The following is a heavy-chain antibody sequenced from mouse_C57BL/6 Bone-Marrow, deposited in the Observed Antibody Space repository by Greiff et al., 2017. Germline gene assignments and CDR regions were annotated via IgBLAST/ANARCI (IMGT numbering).Heavy chain of an antibody. V-gene: IGHV6-3*01. D-gene: IGHD3-2*02. Sequence: EVHLVESGGGLVQPGGSMKLSCVASGFTFSNYWMNWVRQSPEKGLEWVAQIRLKSDNYATHYAESVKGRFTISRDDSKSSVYLQMNNLRAEDTGIYYCTAQATCFAYWGQGTLVTVSA. CDR1: GFTFSNYW. J-gene: IGHJ3*01. CDR2: IRLKSDNYAT. CDR3: TAQATCFAY.